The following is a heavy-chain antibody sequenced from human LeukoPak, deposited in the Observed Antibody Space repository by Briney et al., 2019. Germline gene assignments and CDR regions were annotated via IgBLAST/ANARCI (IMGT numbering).Heavy chain of an antibody. Sequence: SETLSLTCTVSGGSISSYYWSWIRQPPGKGLEWIGYIYYSGSTNYNPSLKSRVTISVDTSKNQFSPKLSSVTAADTAVYYCARSYYGSGSPMNYYMDVWGKGTTVTVSS. CDR3: ARSYYGSGSPMNYYMDV. V-gene: IGHV4-59*01. CDR2: IYYSGST. CDR1: GGSISSYY. J-gene: IGHJ6*03. D-gene: IGHD3-10*01.